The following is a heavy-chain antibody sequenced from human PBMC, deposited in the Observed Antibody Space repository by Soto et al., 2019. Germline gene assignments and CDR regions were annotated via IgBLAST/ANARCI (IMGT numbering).Heavy chain of an antibody. CDR1: GFIFNDYW. CDR2: INPDGSST. CDR3: ARKGEVTGLKY. D-gene: IGHD1-20*01. V-gene: IGHV3-74*01. Sequence: PGGSLRLSCAASGFIFNDYWLHWVRQAPGKGLEWLSRINPDGSSTDYADSVKGRFTVSRDNAKNTLYLQMNSLRAEDTAVYYCARKGEVTGLKYWGQGTLVTXSS. J-gene: IGHJ4*02.